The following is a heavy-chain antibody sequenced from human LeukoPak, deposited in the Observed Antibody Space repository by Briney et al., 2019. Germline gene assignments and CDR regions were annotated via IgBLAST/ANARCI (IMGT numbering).Heavy chain of an antibody. V-gene: IGHV3-7*01. J-gene: IGHJ4*02. Sequence: PGGSLRLSCAASGFTFSSYWMSWVRQAPGKGLEWVANIKQDGSEKYYVDSVKGRFTISRDNAKNSLYLQMNSLRAEDTAVYYCARFLVTMVRGVIIFPYSFDYWGQGTLVTVSS. CDR1: GFTFSSYW. CDR2: IKQDGSEK. D-gene: IGHD3-10*01. CDR3: ARFLVTMVRGVIIFPYSFDY.